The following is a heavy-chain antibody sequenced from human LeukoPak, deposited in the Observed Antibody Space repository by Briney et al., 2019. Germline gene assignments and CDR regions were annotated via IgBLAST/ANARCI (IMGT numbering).Heavy chain of an antibody. Sequence: GGSLRLSCAPSGFTFSMYGMTWVRQAAGKGLEWVSNINSGGGTYYPDSVKGRFTIPRDNSKNALDLQMNSLRAGEAAVYYCAIDHGDWGQGTLVTVSS. V-gene: IGHV3-23*01. J-gene: IGHJ4*02. D-gene: IGHD3-3*01. CDR2: INSGGGT. CDR1: GFTFSMYG. CDR3: AIDHGD.